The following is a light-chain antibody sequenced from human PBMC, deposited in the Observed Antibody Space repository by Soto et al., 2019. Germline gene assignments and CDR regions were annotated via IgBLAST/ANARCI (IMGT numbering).Light chain of an antibody. CDR1: QSLLHSNGYNY. CDR3: MQALQTPRT. V-gene: IGKV2-28*01. Sequence: IVMTQSPLSLPVTPGEPASISCRSSQSLLHSNGYNYLDWYLQKPGQSPQLLIYLGSNRSSGVPDRFSGSGSGTDFTLKISRVEAEDVGVYYCMQALQTPRTFGHGTKVDIK. CDR2: LGS. J-gene: IGKJ1*01.